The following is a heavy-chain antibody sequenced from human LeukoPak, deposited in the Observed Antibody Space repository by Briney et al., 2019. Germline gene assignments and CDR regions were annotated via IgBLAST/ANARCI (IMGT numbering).Heavy chain of an antibody. D-gene: IGHD3-10*01. CDR2: ISWDGGST. CDR3: ARDSSSGSYSYYMDV. J-gene: IGHJ6*03. V-gene: IGHV3-43*01. CDR1: GFTFDDYT. Sequence: GGSLRLSCAASGFTFDDYTMHWVRQAPGKGLEWVSLISWDGGSTYYADSVKGRFTISRDNAKNSLYLQMNSLRAEDTAVYYCARDSSSGSYSYYMDVWGKGTTVTISS.